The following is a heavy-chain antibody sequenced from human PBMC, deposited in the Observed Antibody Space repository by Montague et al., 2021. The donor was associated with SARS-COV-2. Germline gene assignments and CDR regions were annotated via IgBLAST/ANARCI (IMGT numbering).Heavy chain of an antibody. J-gene: IGHJ6*02. CDR2: MNPNSGNT. V-gene: IGHV1-8*01. D-gene: IGHD3-9*01. Sequence: SVKVSCKAFGYTFTSYDINWVRQATGQGLEWMGWMNPNSGNTGYAQKFQGRVTMTRNTSISTAYMELSSLRSEDTAVYYCARGRLKLKYYDILTGHHYFYYMDVWGQGTTVTVSS. CDR3: ARGRLKLKYYDILTGHHYFYYMDV. CDR1: GYTFTSYD.